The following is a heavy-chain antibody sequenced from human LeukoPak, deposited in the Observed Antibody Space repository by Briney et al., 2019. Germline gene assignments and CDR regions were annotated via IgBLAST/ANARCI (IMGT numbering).Heavy chain of an antibody. D-gene: IGHD3-22*01. CDR2: IYYSGST. J-gene: IGHJ3*02. CDR1: GGSISSYY. V-gene: IGHV4-59*01. CDR3: ARASSYYDMSASDI. Sequence: SETLSLTCRVSGGSISSYYLRWIRQPPGKGLEWIGYIYYSGSTNYNPSLNSRVTISVDTSKTQFSLKLSSVSAADTAVYYCARASSYYDMSASDIGDQGTRTTVS.